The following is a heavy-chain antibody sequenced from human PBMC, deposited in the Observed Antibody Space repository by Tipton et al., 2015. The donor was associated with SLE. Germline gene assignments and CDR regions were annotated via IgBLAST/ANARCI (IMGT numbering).Heavy chain of an antibody. CDR1: GGSISSGGYY. CDR3: AKLGLGVVIDY. J-gene: IGHJ4*02. V-gene: IGHV4-61*02. CDR2: IFTSGNT. Sequence: TLSLTCTVSGGSISSGGYYWTWIRQLPGKGLEWIGRIFTSGNTNYNPSLKSRVTISVDTSKNQFSLELSSVTAADTAVYYCAKLGLGVVIDYWGQGTLVTVSS. D-gene: IGHD3-3*01.